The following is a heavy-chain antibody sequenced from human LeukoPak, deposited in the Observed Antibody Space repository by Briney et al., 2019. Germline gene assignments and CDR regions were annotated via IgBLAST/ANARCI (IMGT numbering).Heavy chain of an antibody. CDR1: GFTFSSNS. Sequence: GGSLRLSCAASGFTFSSNSMNWVRQAPGKGLEWVSYIISSSSTIYHADSVKGRFTISRDNAKNSLYLQMNSLRAEDTAVYYCARAKRNGFDIWGQGTMVTVSS. V-gene: IGHV3-48*01. J-gene: IGHJ3*02. CDR3: ARAKRNGFDI. CDR2: IISSSSTI. D-gene: IGHD2-8*01.